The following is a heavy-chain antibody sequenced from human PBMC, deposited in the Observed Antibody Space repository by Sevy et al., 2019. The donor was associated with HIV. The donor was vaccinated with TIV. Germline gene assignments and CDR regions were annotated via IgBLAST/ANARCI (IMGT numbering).Heavy chain of an antibody. D-gene: IGHD3-3*01. J-gene: IGHJ4*02. CDR3: AKVYDVSSVKTGGHFDS. Sequence: GGSLRLSCRGFGFTFSRYGMHWVRQAPGKGLEWVAVISYDGSNKYYADSVKGRFTISSDKSKNPLYLKMNSLRAEDTAVYFCAKVYDVSSVKTGGHFDSWGQGTLVTVSS. V-gene: IGHV3-30*18. CDR1: GFTFSRYG. CDR2: ISYDGSNK.